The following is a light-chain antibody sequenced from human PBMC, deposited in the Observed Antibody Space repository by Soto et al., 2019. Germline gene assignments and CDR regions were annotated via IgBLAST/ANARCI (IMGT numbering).Light chain of an antibody. V-gene: IGLV1-40*01. Sequence: QSVLTQPPSVSGVPGQRVTISCTGNNSNLGEGYDVHWYQQLPGAAPKLVVFGNRNRPSGVPERFSGSKSGTSASLAITGLQAEDEADYYCQAYDYSLTAFVFGGGTKLTVL. CDR3: QAYDYSLTAFV. J-gene: IGLJ3*02. CDR2: GNR. CDR1: NSNLGEGYD.